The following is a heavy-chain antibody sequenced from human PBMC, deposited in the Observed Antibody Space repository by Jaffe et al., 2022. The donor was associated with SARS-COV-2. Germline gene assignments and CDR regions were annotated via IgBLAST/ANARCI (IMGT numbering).Heavy chain of an antibody. V-gene: IGHV3-23*04. CDR1: GFTFSNSA. Sequence: EVQVVESGGGLVQPGGSLGLSCAASGFTFSNSAMSWVRQAPGKGLGWVSGITSGGSTYYADSVKGRFTISRDNSKNTLYLQMNSLRADDTAVYYCAKTYYYDSSGGYYMDVWGRGTTVTVS. J-gene: IGHJ6*03. CDR3: AKTYYYDSSGGYYMDV. CDR2: ITSGGST. D-gene: IGHD3-22*01.